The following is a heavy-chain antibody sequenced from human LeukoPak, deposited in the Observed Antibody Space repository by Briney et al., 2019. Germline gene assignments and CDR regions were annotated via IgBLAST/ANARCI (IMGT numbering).Heavy chain of an antibody. CDR3: ARARLAVPAAILGY. J-gene: IGHJ4*02. V-gene: IGHV1-2*02. D-gene: IGHD2-2*02. CDR2: INPNSGGT. Sequence: ASVKVSCKASGYTFTGYYMHWVRQAPGQGLEWMGWINPNSGGTNYAQKFQGRVTMTRDTSISTAYMELSRLRSDDTAVYYCARARLAVPAAILGYWDQGTLVTVSS. CDR1: GYTFTGYY.